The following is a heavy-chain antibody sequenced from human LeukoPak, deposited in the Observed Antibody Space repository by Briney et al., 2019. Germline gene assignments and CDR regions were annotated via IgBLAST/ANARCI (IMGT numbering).Heavy chain of an antibody. CDR2: IYHSGST. CDR1: GYSISSGYY. CDR3: ARLYYDFWSGYYTVIPEPGYYFDY. J-gene: IGHJ4*02. D-gene: IGHD3-3*01. Sequence: SETLSLTCAVSGYSISSGYYWGWLRQPPGKGLEWIGSIYHSGSTYYNPSLKSRVTISVDTSKNQFSLKLSSVTAADTAVYYCARLYYDFWSGYYTVIPEPGYYFDYWGQGTLVTVSS. V-gene: IGHV4-38-2*01.